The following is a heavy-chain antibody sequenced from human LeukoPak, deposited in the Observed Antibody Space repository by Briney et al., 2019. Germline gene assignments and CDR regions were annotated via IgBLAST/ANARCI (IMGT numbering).Heavy chain of an antibody. D-gene: IGHD6-19*01. CDR3: ARQVAGTFLDAFDI. Sequence: ASVKVSCKASGYTFTGYYMHWVRQAPGQGLEWMGWINPNSGGTNYAQKFQGRVTMTRDTSISTAYMELSRLRSDDTAVYYCARQVAGTFLDAFDIWGQGTMVTVSS. CDR1: GYTFTGYY. CDR2: INPNSGGT. J-gene: IGHJ3*02. V-gene: IGHV1-2*02.